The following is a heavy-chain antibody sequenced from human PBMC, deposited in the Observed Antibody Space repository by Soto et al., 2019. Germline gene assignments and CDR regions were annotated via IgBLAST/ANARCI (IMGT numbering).Heavy chain of an antibody. Sequence: SETLSLTCTVSGDSVSKYYWNWIRQPAGKGLEWIGRIHSTRSPNYNPSLKSRVTMPVDTSKNQFSLKLNLTSVTAADTAVYYCARSPAYGDYANLDTWGQGTLVTVSS. CDR1: GDSVSKYY. CDR2: IHSTRSP. D-gene: IGHD4-17*01. CDR3: ARSPAYGDYANLDT. V-gene: IGHV4-4*07. J-gene: IGHJ5*02.